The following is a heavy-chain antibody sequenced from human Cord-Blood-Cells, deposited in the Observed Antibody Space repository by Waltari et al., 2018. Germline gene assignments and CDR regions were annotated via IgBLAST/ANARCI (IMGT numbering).Heavy chain of an antibody. D-gene: IGHD6-6*01. CDR3: ARGPIQLDY. V-gene: IGHV4-38-2*02. CDR2: IYHSGRT. J-gene: IGHJ4*02. CDR1: GYSISSGYY. Sequence: QVQLQESGPGLVKPSETLSLTCTVSGYSISSGYYWGWIRQPPGKGLEWIGSIYHSGRTYYNPSLKSRVTISVDTSKNQFSLKLSSVTAADTAVYYCARGPIQLDYWGQGTLVTVSS.